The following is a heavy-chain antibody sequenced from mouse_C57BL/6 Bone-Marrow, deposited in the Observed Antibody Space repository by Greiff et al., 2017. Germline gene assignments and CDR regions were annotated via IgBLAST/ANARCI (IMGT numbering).Heavy chain of an antibody. CDR3: ARSGPLGRSFDY. J-gene: IGHJ2*01. D-gene: IGHD4-1*01. Sequence: QVQLQQPGAELVKPGASVKMSCKASGYTFTSYWITWVKQRPGQGLEWIGDIYPTSGRTNYNEKFKSKAILTVDTSSNTAYMQLSSLTSEESAVFYCARSGPLGRSFDYWGQGTTLTVSS. V-gene: IGHV1-55*01. CDR1: GYTFTSYW. CDR2: IYPTSGRT.